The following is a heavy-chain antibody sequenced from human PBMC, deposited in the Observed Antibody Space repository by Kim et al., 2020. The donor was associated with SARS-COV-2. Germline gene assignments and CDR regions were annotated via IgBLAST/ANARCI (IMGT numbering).Heavy chain of an antibody. CDR1: GGSFSGYY. CDR2: INHSGST. CDR3: ARGRKWGLRNKPPFDY. Sequence: SETLSLTCAVYGGSFSGYYWSWIRQPPGKGLEWIGEINHSGSTNYNPSLKSRVTISVDTSKNQFSLKLSSVTAADTAVYYCARGRKWGLRNKPPFDYWGQGTLVTVSS. D-gene: IGHD1-26*01. J-gene: IGHJ4*02. V-gene: IGHV4-34*01.